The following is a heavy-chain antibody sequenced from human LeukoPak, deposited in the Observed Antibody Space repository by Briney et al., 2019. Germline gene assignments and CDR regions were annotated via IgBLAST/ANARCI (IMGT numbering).Heavy chain of an antibody. J-gene: IGHJ4*02. V-gene: IGHV1-46*01. Sequence: ASVKVSCKASGYTFSNYYMHWVRQAPGQGLEWMGTINPSGGRTTYAQKFQGRVTMTRDTSTRTVYMELRNLRSEDTAVYYCARDHATIGRYDYWGQGALVTVSS. CDR3: ARDHATIGRYDY. CDR1: GYTFSNYY. D-gene: IGHD3-9*01. CDR2: INPSGGRT.